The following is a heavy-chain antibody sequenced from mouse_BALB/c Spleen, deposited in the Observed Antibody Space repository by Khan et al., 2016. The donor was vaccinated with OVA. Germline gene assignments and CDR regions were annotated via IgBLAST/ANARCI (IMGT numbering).Heavy chain of an antibody. CDR1: GYTFTSYT. Sequence: VQLVESGAELARPGASVKMSCKASGYTFTSYTIHWIKKRPGQGLEWIGYINPNNGYTNYNQKFKDKATLTTDKSSTTAYLQLSSLTSDDSAVYNCVRDGAYHRNDGWFAYWGQGTLVTVSA. J-gene: IGHJ3*01. D-gene: IGHD2-14*01. V-gene: IGHV1-4*01. CDR2: INPNNGYT. CDR3: VRDGAYHRNDGWFAY.